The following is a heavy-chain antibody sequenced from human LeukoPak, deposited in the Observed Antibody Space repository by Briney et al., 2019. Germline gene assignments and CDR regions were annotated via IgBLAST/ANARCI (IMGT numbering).Heavy chain of an antibody. V-gene: IGHV3-21*01. Sequence: GGSLRLSCAASGFTFSSYSMNWVRQAPGKGLEWVSSISSSSSYIYYADSVKGRFTISRDNAKNLLYLQMNSLRAEDTAVYYCARERCSGGSCYYYYYGMDVWGQGTTVTVSS. J-gene: IGHJ6*02. D-gene: IGHD2-15*01. CDR3: ARERCSGGSCYYYYYGMDV. CDR2: ISSSSSYI. CDR1: GFTFSSYS.